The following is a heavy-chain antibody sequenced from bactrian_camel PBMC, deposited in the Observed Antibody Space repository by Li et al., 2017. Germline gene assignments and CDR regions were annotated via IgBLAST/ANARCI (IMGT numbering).Heavy chain of an antibody. CDR2: IYSADGTT. D-gene: IGHD2*01. J-gene: IGHJ4*01. V-gene: IGHV3S54*01. CDR3: AALSRCTYYNGRVSYTSVKT. CDR1: GYSCLFKC. Sequence: VQLVESGGGSVQAGGSLRLSCAASGYSCLFKCMGWFRQAPGKEREGTASIYSADGTTHYADSVKGRFTISHDNAKKTLYLQMNSLKPEDTAMYYCAALSRCTYYNGRVSYTSVKTWGQGTQVTVS.